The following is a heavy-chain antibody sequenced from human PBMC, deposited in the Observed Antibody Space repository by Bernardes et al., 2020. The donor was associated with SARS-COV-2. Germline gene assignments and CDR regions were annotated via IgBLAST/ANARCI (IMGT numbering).Heavy chain of an antibody. CDR3: AKVGPLYTAAVSFTDY. V-gene: IGHV3-23*01. CDR2: LSASGART. Sequence: GGSLRLSCAASGFIFKNFAMSWVRQAPGKGLQWVSGLSASGARTYYADSVKGRFTISKDTFKNTLYLQMNNLRAEDTAVYYCAKVGPLYTAAVSFTDYWGQGTLVTVSS. CDR1: GFIFKNFA. D-gene: IGHD6-13*01. J-gene: IGHJ4*02.